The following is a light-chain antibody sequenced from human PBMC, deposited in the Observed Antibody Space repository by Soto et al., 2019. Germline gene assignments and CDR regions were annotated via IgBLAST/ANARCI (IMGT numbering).Light chain of an antibody. CDR2: GAS. V-gene: IGKV1-5*01. Sequence: DNQMTQSPSTLSASVGDRVTITCRASQSINNWLAWYQQKPGKAPKLLIYGASSLESGVPSRFSGSGSGTEFTLTINSLQPDDFATYYCQQYNLYWTFGQGTRWIS. J-gene: IGKJ1*01. CDR3: QQYNLYWT. CDR1: QSINNW.